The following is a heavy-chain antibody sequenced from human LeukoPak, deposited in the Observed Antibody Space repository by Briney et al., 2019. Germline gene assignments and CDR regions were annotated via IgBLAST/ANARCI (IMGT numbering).Heavy chain of an antibody. V-gene: IGHV3-48*03. CDR3: AREGSSYAPSDPFYFDY. Sequence: GGSLRLSCAASGFTFSSFDMNWVRQAPGKGLEWLSYISRSGYTMDYTDSVKGRFIISRDNAKNSLSLQMNSLKVEDTAVYFCAREGSSYAPSDPFYFDYWGQGILVTVSS. D-gene: IGHD3-10*01. CDR2: ISRSGYTM. J-gene: IGHJ4*02. CDR1: GFTFSSFD.